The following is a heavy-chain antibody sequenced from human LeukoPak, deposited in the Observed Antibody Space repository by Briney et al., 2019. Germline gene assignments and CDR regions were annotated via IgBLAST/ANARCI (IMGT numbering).Heavy chain of an antibody. CDR2: ISYDGSNK. V-gene: IGHV3-30-3*01. Sequence: GGSLRLSCAASGFTFSSYAMHWVRQAPGKGLEWVAVISYDGSNKYYADSVKGRFTISRDNSKNTLYLQMNSLRAEDTAVYYCARSTDYYDSSGYPAPFYYFDYWGQGTLVTVSS. CDR3: ARSTDYYDSSGYPAPFYYFDY. J-gene: IGHJ4*02. CDR1: GFTFSSYA. D-gene: IGHD3-22*01.